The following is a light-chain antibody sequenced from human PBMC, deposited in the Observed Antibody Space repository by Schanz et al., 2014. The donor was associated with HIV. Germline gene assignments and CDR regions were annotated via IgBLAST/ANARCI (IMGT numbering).Light chain of an antibody. CDR3: QQYGSSST. V-gene: IGKV3-20*01. J-gene: IGKJ4*01. CDR1: QRVSSD. CDR2: GAS. Sequence: EIVVTQSPATLSVSPGERATLSCRASQRVSSDLASYQQKPGQAPRLLISGASSRATGIPDRFSGSGSGTDFTLTISRLEPEDFAVYYCQQYGSSSTFGGGTKVEIK.